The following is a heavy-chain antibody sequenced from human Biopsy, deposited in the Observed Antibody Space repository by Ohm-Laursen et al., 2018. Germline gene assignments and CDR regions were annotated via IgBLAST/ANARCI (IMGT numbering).Heavy chain of an antibody. CDR2: IIPIFGTA. Sequence: SVKVSCKFSGGTFTNYAISWVRQAPGQGLEWMGGIIPIFGTANYAQKFQGRVTITADESTSTAYMELSSLRSDDTAVYYCARDALGGGSYRFFYWGQGSLVTVSS. V-gene: IGHV1-69*13. CDR3: ARDALGGGSYRFFY. J-gene: IGHJ4*02. D-gene: IGHD1-26*01. CDR1: GGTFTNYA.